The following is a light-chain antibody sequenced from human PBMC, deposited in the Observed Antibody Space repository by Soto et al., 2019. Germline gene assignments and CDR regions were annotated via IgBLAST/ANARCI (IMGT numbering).Light chain of an antibody. CDR3: SSYTSGSTWV. V-gene: IGLV2-14*01. CDR2: EVS. J-gene: IGLJ3*02. CDR1: SSDVGAYNY. Sequence: QSPLTQPASVSGSPGQSITISCTGTSSDVGAYNYVSWYQQHPGKAPKLMIYEVSNRPSGVSNRFSGSKSGNTASLTISGLQAEDEGDYYCSSYTSGSTWVFGGGTKLTVL.